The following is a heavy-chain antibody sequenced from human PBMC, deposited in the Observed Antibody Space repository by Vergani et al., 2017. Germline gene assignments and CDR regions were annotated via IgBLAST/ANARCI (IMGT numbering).Heavy chain of an antibody. J-gene: IGHJ5*02. CDR3: ARDTKXCSSTSCTYNWFDP. CDR2: IYTSGST. CDR1: GGSISSYY. D-gene: IGHD2-2*01. Sequence: QVQLQESGPGLVKPSETLSLTGTVSGGSISSYYWSWIRQPAGKGLEWIGRIYTSGSTNYNPSLKSRVTMSVDTSKNQFSLKLSSVTAADTAVYYCARDTKXCSSTSCTYNWFDPWGQGPLVAVSS. V-gene: IGHV4-4*07.